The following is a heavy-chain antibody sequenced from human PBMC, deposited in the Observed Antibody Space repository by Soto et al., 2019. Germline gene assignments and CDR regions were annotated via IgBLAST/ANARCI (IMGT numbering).Heavy chain of an antibody. J-gene: IGHJ5*02. Sequence: SVKVSCKASGGTFSSYTISWVRHAPGQGLEWMGRIIPILGIANYAQKFQGRVTITADKSTSTAYMELSSLRSEDTAVYYCARTRYNWNDGHWFDAWGQGTLVTVSS. CDR1: GGTFSSYT. CDR2: IIPILGIA. D-gene: IGHD1-1*01. V-gene: IGHV1-69*02. CDR3: ARTRYNWNDGHWFDA.